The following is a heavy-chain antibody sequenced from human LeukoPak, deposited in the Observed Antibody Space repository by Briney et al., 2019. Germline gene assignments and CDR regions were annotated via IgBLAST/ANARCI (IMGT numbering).Heavy chain of an antibody. J-gene: IGHJ4*02. D-gene: IGHD3/OR15-3a*01. Sequence: PGGSLRLSCAASGFTFSSYAMHWVRQAPGKGLEWVAVISYDGSNKYYADSVKGRFTISRDNSKNTLYLQMNSLRAEDTAVYYCARGRTFWTLGYWGQGTLVTVSS. CDR2: ISYDGSNK. CDR1: GFTFSSYA. CDR3: ARGRTFWTLGY. V-gene: IGHV3-30*01.